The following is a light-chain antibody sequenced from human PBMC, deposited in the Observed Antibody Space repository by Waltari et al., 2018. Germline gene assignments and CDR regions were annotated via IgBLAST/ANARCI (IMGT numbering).Light chain of an antibody. CDR1: SSDVGGYNY. V-gene: IGLV2-8*01. CDR2: EVS. J-gene: IGLJ3*02. Sequence: QSALTQPPSASGSPGQSVTISCTGTSSDVGGYNYVSWYQQHPGKAPKLMIYEVSKLPSGVPDRFSGSKSGNTASLTVSGLQAEDGADYYCSSYAGSNNWVFGGGTKLTVL. CDR3: SSYAGSNNWV.